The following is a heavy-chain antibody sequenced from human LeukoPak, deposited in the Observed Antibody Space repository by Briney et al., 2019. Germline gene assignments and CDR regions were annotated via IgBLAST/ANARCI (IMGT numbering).Heavy chain of an antibody. J-gene: IGHJ4*02. CDR2: ISYDGSNK. CDR1: GFTFSSYA. CDR3: ARDVDSSGYYYFGY. V-gene: IGHV3-30*04. Sequence: GGSLRLSCAASGFTFSSYAMHWVRQAPAKGLEWVAVISYDGSNKYYADSVRGRFTISRDNSKNTLYLQMNSLRAEDTAVYYCARDVDSSGYYYFGYWGQGTLVTVSS. D-gene: IGHD3-22*01.